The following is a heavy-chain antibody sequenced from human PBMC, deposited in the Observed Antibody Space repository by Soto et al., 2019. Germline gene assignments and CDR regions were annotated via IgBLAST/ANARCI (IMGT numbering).Heavy chain of an antibody. CDR2: ISAYNGNT. Sequence: ASVXVSCKASGYTFTSYGISWVRQAPGQGLEWMGWISAYNGNTNYAQKLQGRVTMTTDTSTSTAYMELRSLRSDDTAVYYCARPYYYDSSGYSTYYYYGMDVWGQGTTVTVSS. CDR3: ARPYYYDSSGYSTYYYYGMDV. D-gene: IGHD3-22*01. CDR1: GYTFTSYG. V-gene: IGHV1-18*01. J-gene: IGHJ6*02.